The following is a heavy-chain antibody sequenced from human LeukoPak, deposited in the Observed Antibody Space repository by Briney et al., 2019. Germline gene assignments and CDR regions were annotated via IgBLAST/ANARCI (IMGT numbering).Heavy chain of an antibody. Sequence: PSETLSLTCAVYGGSFSGYYWSWIRQPPGKGLEWIGEINHSGSTNYNPSLKSRVTISVDTSKNQFSLKLSSVTAADTAVYYCARRDPGSWYNLRYWGQGTLVTVSS. V-gene: IGHV4-34*01. J-gene: IGHJ4*02. CDR2: INHSGST. CDR1: GGSFSGYY. CDR3: ARRDPGSWYNLRY. D-gene: IGHD6-13*01.